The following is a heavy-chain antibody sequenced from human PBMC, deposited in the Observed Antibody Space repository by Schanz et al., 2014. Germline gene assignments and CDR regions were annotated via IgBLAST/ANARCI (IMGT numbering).Heavy chain of an antibody. CDR2: ISAYNGNT. J-gene: IGHJ4*02. CDR3: ARAQAAAVD. CDR1: GYYFGGFG. D-gene: IGHD6-13*01. Sequence: QVQLVQSGTEVKKPGASMKISCKAFGYYFGGFGISWVRQAPGQGFEWMGWISAYNGNTNYAQKLQGRVTMTTDTSTSTAYMELRSLKSDDTAMYYCARAQAAAVDWGQGTLVTVSS. V-gene: IGHV1-18*01.